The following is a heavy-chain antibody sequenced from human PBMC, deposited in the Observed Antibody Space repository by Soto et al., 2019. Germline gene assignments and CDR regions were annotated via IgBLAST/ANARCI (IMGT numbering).Heavy chain of an antibody. D-gene: IGHD6-13*01. CDR3: ARAAPNSSSYCYYGMDV. CDR2: IYYSGST. J-gene: IGHJ6*02. Sequence: PSETLSLTCTVSGGSISSGGYYWTCIRQHPGKGLEWIGYIYYSGSTYYNPSLKSRVTISVDTSKNQFSLKLSSVTAADTAVYYCARAAPNSSSYCYYGMDVWGQGTTVTVSS. V-gene: IGHV4-31*03. CDR1: GGSISSGGYY.